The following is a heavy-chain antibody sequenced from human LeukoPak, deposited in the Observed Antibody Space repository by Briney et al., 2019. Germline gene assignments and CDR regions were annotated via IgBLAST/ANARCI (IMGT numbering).Heavy chain of an antibody. Sequence: GASVKVSCKASGYTFTGYYMHWVRQAPGQGLEWMGWINPNSGGTNYAQKFQGRVTMTRDTSISTAYMELSRLRSDDTAVYYCASSAPGGRYFDWYPFDYWGQGTLVTVSS. CDR1: GYTFTGYY. CDR2: INPNSGGT. V-gene: IGHV1-2*02. D-gene: IGHD3-9*01. J-gene: IGHJ4*02. CDR3: ASSAPGGRYFDWYPFDY.